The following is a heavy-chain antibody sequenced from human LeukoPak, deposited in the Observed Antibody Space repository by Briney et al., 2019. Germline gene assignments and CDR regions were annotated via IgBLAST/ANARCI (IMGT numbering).Heavy chain of an antibody. V-gene: IGHV4-39*01. CDR1: SGSISSSSYY. J-gene: IGHJ4*02. Sequence: SETLSLTCTVSSGSISSSSYYWGWIRQPPGKGLEWIGSIYYSGSTYYNPSLKSRVTISVDTSKNQFSLKLSSVTAADTAVYYCARKGGLVVAAVHFDYWGQGTLVTVSS. D-gene: IGHD2-15*01. CDR2: IYYSGST. CDR3: ARKGGLVVAAVHFDY.